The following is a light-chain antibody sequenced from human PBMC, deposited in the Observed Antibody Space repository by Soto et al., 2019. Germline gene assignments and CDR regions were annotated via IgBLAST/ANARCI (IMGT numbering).Light chain of an antibody. Sequence: QSVLTQPASVSGSPGQSITITFTGTSSDVGGYNYVSWYQHHAGKAPRLMIYASSNRPSGVSHRFSGSRSGNTASLTISGLQAEDEADYYCSSYTSGTTLYVFGTGTKLTVL. CDR3: SSYTSGTTLYV. J-gene: IGLJ1*01. V-gene: IGLV2-14*01. CDR1: SSDVGGYNY. CDR2: ASS.